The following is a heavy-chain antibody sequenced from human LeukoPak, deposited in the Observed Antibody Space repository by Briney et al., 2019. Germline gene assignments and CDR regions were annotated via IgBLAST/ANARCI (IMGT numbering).Heavy chain of an antibody. CDR2: IYTSGST. V-gene: IGHV4-61*02. J-gene: IGHJ4*02. D-gene: IGHD4-17*01. CDR3: ARGPTVTHGRY. CDR1: GGSISSGSYY. Sequence: SQTLSLTCTVSGGSISSGSYYWSWIRQPAGKGLEWIGRIYTSGSTNYNPSLKSRVTISVDTSKNQFSLKLSSVTAADTAVYYCARGPTVTHGRYWGQGTLVTVSS.